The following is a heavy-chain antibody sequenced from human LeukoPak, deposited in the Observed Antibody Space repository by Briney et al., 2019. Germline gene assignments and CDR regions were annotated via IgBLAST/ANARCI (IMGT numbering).Heavy chain of an antibody. CDR2: IYSSGST. D-gene: IGHD1-26*01. Sequence: SETLSLTCTVSGGSIIDYFWNWIRQPAGKGLEWIGRIYSSGSTNYNPSLKSRVTMSVDTSKNHFSLKLSSVTAADTAIYYCARTSGYYYWESRFDYWGQGTLVTVSS. V-gene: IGHV4-4*07. CDR3: ARTSGYYYWESRFDY. CDR1: GGSIIDYF. J-gene: IGHJ4*02.